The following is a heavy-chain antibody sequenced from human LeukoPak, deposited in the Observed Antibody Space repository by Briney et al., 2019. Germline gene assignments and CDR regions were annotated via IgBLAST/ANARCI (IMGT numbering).Heavy chain of an antibody. CDR3: ARDHGSGYYYAHDAFDI. D-gene: IGHD3-22*01. J-gene: IGHJ3*02. CDR1: GGTFSSYA. Sequence: SVKVSCKASGGTFSSYAISWVRQAPGQGLEWMGGIIPIFGTANYAQKFQGRVTITADESTSTAYMELSSLRSEDTAVYYCARDHGSGYYYAHDAFDIWGQGTMVTVSS. V-gene: IGHV1-69*13. CDR2: IIPIFGTA.